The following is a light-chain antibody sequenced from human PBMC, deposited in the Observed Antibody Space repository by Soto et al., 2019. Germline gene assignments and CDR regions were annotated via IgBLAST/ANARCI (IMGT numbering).Light chain of an antibody. Sequence: QSALTQPASVSGSPGQSITLSCAGTTNDIGSYNDVSWFQQHPGEAPKLIIFEVTHRPSGISTRFSGSKSGNTASLTISDRQAEDEALYYCSSYKFSTTLRVFGGGTKLTVL. J-gene: IGLJ3*02. CDR3: SSYKFSTTLRV. CDR1: TNDIGSYND. CDR2: EVT. V-gene: IGLV2-14*01.